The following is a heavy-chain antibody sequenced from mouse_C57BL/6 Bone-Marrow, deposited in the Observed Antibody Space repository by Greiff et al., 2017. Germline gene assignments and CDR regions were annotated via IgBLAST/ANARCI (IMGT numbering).Heavy chain of an antibody. D-gene: IGHD1-1*01. V-gene: IGHV5-6*01. CDR1: GFTFSSYG. Sequence: EVQLVESGGDLVKPGGSLKLSCAASGFTFSSYGMSWVRQTPDKRLEWVATISSGGSYTYYPDSVKGRFTISRDNAKNTLYLQMSSLKSEDTAMYYGARLPITTVVGFDYWGQGTTLTVSS. CDR2: ISSGGSYT. J-gene: IGHJ2*01. CDR3: ARLPITTVVGFDY.